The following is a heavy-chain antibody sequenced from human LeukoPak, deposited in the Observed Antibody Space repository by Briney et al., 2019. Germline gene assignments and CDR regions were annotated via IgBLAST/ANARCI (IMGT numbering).Heavy chain of an antibody. CDR3: ARHTFFEYFAP. V-gene: IGHV4-59*08. CDR1: GASISDYY. D-gene: IGHD3-3*01. Sequence: SETLSLTCNVYGASISDYYLSWIRQPPGRRLEWIAYIYHSDSTNYNPSPQSRVTISRDTSKNQLYLKLTSVTAADTAVYYCARHTFFEYFAPWGQGLQVTVSS. CDR2: IYHSDST. J-gene: IGHJ5*02.